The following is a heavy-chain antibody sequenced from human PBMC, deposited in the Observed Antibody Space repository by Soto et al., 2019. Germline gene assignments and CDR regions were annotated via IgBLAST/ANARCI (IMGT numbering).Heavy chain of an antibody. J-gene: IGHJ6*02. V-gene: IGHV1-69*13. D-gene: IGHD3-3*01. CDR3: ARSGITIFGVVSYSYYATDV. CDR2: IIPIFGTA. CDR1: GYTFTSYY. Sequence: SSVKVSCKASGYTFTSYYIHWGRQAPGQRLEWMGGIIPIFGTANYAQKFQGRVTITADESTSTAYMELSSLRSEDTAVYYCARSGITIFGVVSYSYYATDVWDQGTTVTVSS.